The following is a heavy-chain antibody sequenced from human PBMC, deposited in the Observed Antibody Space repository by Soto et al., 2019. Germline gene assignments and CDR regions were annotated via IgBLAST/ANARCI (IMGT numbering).Heavy chain of an antibody. Sequence: SETLSLTCTVSGGSVSSGSYYWSWIRQPPGKGLEWIGYIYYSGSTNYNPSLKSRVTISVDTSKNQFSLKLSSVTAADTAVYYCARSSGWYAPTYGMDVWGQGTTVTVSS. V-gene: IGHV4-61*01. D-gene: IGHD6-19*01. CDR2: IYYSGST. CDR1: GGSVSSGSYY. J-gene: IGHJ6*02. CDR3: ARSSGWYAPTYGMDV.